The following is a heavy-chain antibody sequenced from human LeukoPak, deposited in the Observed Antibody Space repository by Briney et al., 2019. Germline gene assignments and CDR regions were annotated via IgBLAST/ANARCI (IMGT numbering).Heavy chain of an antibody. D-gene: IGHD3-22*01. Sequence: GASVKVSCKASGYTFTSYGISWVRQAPGQGLEWMGWISTYNGNTNYAQKLQGRVTMTTDTSTSTAYMELRSLRSDDTAVYYCTRGYYDSSGYYGLTGAFDIWGQGTMVTVSS. CDR2: ISTYNGNT. CDR1: GYTFTSYG. V-gene: IGHV1-18*01. CDR3: TRGYYDSSGYYGLTGAFDI. J-gene: IGHJ3*02.